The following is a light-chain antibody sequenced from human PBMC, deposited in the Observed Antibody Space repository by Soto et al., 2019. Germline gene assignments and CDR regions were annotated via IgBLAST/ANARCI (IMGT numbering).Light chain of an antibody. CDR2: AAS. CDR3: LQHNTSPLS. CDR1: QSISSY. J-gene: IGKJ4*01. Sequence: IPMTQSPSSLSASVGDRVTITCRARQSISSYLNWYQQTTGNAPKLXIYAASSLPTGVLSRGSGSGAGTECTRTISSLQPEDVRTYYCLQHNTSPLSFGGGTKVDIK. V-gene: IGKV1-17*01.